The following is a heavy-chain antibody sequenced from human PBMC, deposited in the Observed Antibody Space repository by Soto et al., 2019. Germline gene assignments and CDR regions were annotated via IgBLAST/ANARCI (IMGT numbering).Heavy chain of an antibody. CDR2: ISAYNGNT. Sequence: ASVKVSCKASGYTFTSYGISWVRQAPGQGLEWMGWISAYNGNTNYAQKLQGRVTMTTDTSTSTAYMELRSLRSDDTAVYYCRVAAAATEFDYWGQGTLVTVSS. D-gene: IGHD6-13*01. CDR3: RVAAAATEFDY. J-gene: IGHJ4*02. V-gene: IGHV1-18*01. CDR1: GYTFTSYG.